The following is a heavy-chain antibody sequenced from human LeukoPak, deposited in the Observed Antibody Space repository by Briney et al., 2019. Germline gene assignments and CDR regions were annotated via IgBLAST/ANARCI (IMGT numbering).Heavy chain of an antibody. Sequence: ASVKVSCKASGYTFTSYDINWVRQATGQGLEWMGWMNPNSGNTGYAQKFQGRVTMTRNTSISTAYMELSSLRSEDTAVYYCARVRYYGSPPPYYYYYYGMDVWGQGTTVTVSS. CDR3: ARVRYYGSPPPYYYYYYGMDV. D-gene: IGHD3-10*01. CDR2: MNPNSGNT. V-gene: IGHV1-8*01. CDR1: GYTFTSYD. J-gene: IGHJ6*02.